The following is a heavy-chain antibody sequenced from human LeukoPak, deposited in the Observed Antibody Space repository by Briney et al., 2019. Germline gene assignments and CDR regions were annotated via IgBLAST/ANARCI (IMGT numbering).Heavy chain of an antibody. V-gene: IGHV1-2*02. CDR1: GYTFTGYY. CDR3: ARGLLIAAAGPHSPFGY. CDR2: INPNSGGT. D-gene: IGHD6-13*01. J-gene: IGHJ4*02. Sequence: ASVKVSCKASGYTFTGYYMHWVRQAPGQGLEWMGWINPNSGGTNYAQKFQGRATMTRDTSISTAYMELSRLRSDDTAVYYCARGLLIAAAGPHSPFGYWGQGTLVTVSS.